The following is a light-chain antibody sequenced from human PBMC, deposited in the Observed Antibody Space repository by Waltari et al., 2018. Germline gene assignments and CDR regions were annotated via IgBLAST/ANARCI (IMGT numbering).Light chain of an antibody. V-gene: IGKV3-20*01. CDR1: QNIDNDY. J-gene: IGKJ2*03. CDR2: GAS. Sequence: VLTQSPNTLSLSPGETATHSCRASQNIDNDYLAWYQHKPGQGPWLLIYGASTAASDVPVKFRGSRSGTDFTLTISRLEPEDSAVYYCQQYGPSTGFSFGRGTNLQIK. CDR3: QQYGPSTGFS.